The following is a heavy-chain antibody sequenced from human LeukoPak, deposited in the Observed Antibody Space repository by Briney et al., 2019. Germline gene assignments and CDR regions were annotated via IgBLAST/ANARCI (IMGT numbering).Heavy chain of an antibody. CDR3: ARRAGAYSHPYDY. Sequence: GGSLRLSCAASGFTFRTYGMSWVRQAPGKGLEWVSAISGSGGTTYYADSVKGRFTISRDNSKNTLYLQMNSLRAEDTAVYYCARRAGAYSHPYDYWGQGTLVTVSS. CDR2: ISGSGGTT. V-gene: IGHV3-23*01. J-gene: IGHJ4*02. D-gene: IGHD4/OR15-4a*01. CDR1: GFTFRTYG.